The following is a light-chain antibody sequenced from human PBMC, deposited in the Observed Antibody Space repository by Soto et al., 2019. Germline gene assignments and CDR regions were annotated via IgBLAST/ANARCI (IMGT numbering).Light chain of an antibody. CDR2: DAS. Sequence: EIVLTQSPATLSLSPGERATLSCRASQSVSSYLDWYQQKPGQAPRLLIYDASNRATGIPARFSGSESRTEFTLTISILEPEDFAVYYCQQRSNWPPESTFGPGTKGDIK. CDR1: QSVSSY. J-gene: IGKJ3*01. CDR3: QQRSNWPPEST. V-gene: IGKV3-11*01.